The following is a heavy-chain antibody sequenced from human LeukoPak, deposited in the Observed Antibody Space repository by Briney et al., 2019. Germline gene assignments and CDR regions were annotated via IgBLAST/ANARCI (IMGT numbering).Heavy chain of an antibody. CDR1: GFTFSSYS. D-gene: IGHD6-19*01. J-gene: IGHJ4*02. CDR3: ASSGGGSAVANFDY. Sequence: GGSLRLACAASGFTFSSYSMNWVRQAPGKGLEWVSSISSSSSYIYYADSVKGRFTISRDNAKNSLYLQMNSLRAEDTAVYYCASSGGGSAVANFDYWGQGTLVTVSS. CDR2: ISSSSSYI. V-gene: IGHV3-21*01.